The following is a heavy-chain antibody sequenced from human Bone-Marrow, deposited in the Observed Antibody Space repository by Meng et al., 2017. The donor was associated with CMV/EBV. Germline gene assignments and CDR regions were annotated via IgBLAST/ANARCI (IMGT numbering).Heavy chain of an antibody. Sequence: GESLKISCAASGFNSSTYWMSWVRQAPGKGPEWVANINQDGRAKYHVGSLQGRFTISRDNAKNSLYLQMNSLRAEDTAVYYCASSYSSRSLLGFDYWGQGTLVTVSS. D-gene: IGHD6-13*01. CDR1: GFNSSTYW. V-gene: IGHV3-7*01. J-gene: IGHJ4*02. CDR2: INQDGRAK. CDR3: ASSYSSRSLLGFDY.